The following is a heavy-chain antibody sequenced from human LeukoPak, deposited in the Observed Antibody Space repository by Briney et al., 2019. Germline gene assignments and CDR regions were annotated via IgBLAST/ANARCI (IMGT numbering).Heavy chain of an antibody. CDR1: GVSISSYY. CDR3: ARVEEGAPGY. J-gene: IGHJ4*02. D-gene: IGHD1-26*01. Sequence: PSETLSLTCTVSGVSISSYYWSWIRQPPGKGLEWIGYIYYSGSTNYNPSLKSRVTISVDTSKNQFSLKLSSVTAADTAVYYCARVEEGAPGYWGQGTLVTVSS. CDR2: IYYSGST. V-gene: IGHV4-59*01.